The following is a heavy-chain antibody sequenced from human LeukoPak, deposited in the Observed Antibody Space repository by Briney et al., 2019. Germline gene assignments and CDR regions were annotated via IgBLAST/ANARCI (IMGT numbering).Heavy chain of an antibody. CDR3: ARAPGAFDY. J-gene: IGHJ4*02. CDR1: GGSISSYY. Sequence: PSETLSLTCTVSGGSISSYYWSWIRQPPGKGLEWIGYIYYSGSTNYNPSLKSRLTISVDTSKNQFSLTLSSATAADTAVYYCARAPGAFDYWGQGTLVTVSA. CDR2: IYYSGST. V-gene: IGHV4-59*12. D-gene: IGHD1-26*01.